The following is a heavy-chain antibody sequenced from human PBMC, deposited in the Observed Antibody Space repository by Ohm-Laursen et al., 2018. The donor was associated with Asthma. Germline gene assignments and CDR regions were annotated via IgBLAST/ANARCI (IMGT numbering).Heavy chain of an antibody. CDR1: GFTFSSYG. CDR3: SRDHVGMDV. V-gene: IGHV3-30*03. CDR2: ISYDGISK. Sequence: SLRLSCSASGFTFSSYGMHWVRQAPGKGLEWVAFISYDGISKYYADSVKGRFTLSRDNSKNTLYLQMNSLRAEDTAVYYCSRDHVGMDVWGQGTTVTVSS. J-gene: IGHJ6*02.